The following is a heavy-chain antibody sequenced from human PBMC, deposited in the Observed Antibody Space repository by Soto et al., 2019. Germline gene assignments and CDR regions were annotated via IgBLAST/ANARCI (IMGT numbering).Heavy chain of an antibody. Sequence: HPGGSLRLSCAASGFTFSSYAMSWVRQAPGKGLEWVSAISGSGGSTYYADSVKGRFTISRDNSKNTLYLQMNSLRAEDTAVYYCARAGVRVYSSGPGVWGQGTTVTVSS. D-gene: IGHD6-19*01. CDR3: ARAGVRVYSSGPGV. J-gene: IGHJ6*02. V-gene: IGHV3-23*01. CDR2: ISGSGGST. CDR1: GFTFSSYA.